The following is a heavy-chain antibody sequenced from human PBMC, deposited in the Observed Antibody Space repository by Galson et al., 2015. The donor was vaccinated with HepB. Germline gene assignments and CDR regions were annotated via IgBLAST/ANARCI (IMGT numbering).Heavy chain of an antibody. CDR3: ARSPSSSWGDGFDI. V-gene: IGHV3-33*01. CDR1: GFTFSNYG. D-gene: IGHD6-13*01. CDR2: IWFDGSNK. J-gene: IGHJ3*02. Sequence: SLRLSCAAFGFTFSNYGMHWVRQAPGKGLEWVAVIWFDGSNKDCLDSVRGRFTISRDNSKNMLFLGMNSLRDEDTATYYCARSPSSSWGDGFDIWGQGTMVTVSS.